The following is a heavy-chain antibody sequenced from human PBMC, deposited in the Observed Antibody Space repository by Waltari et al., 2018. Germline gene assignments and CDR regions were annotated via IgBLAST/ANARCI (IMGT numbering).Heavy chain of an antibody. CDR1: GGSISSSSYY. Sequence: QLQLQEWGPGLVKPSETLSLTCTVSGGSISSSSYYWGWIRQPPGKGLEWIGSIYYSGSTYYNPSLKSRVTRSVDTSKNQFSLKLSSVTAADTAVYYCARQSYYYDSSGYVCWFDPWGQGTLVTVSS. CDR2: IYYSGST. D-gene: IGHD3-22*01. CDR3: ARQSYYYDSSGYVCWFDP. J-gene: IGHJ5*02. V-gene: IGHV4-39*01.